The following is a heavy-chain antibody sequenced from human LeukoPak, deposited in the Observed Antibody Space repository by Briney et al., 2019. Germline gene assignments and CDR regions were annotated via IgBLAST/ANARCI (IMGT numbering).Heavy chain of an antibody. CDR3: ARDRIQLWYAIRDTSRQDAFDI. J-gene: IGHJ3*02. D-gene: IGHD5-18*01. Sequence: GGSLRLSCAASGFTFSSYAMHWVRQAPGKGLEWVAVISYDGSNKYYADSVKGRFTISGDNSKNTLYLQMNSLRAEDTAVYYCARDRIQLWYAIRDTSRQDAFDIWGQGTMVTVSS. V-gene: IGHV3-30-3*01. CDR2: ISYDGSNK. CDR1: GFTFSSYA.